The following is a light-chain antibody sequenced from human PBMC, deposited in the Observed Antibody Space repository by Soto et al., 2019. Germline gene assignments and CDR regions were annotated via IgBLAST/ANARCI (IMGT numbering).Light chain of an antibody. J-gene: IGKJ1*01. CDR1: QSISGK. V-gene: IGKV3-15*01. CDR3: QQYNNWPPWT. Sequence: EIVMTQSPATLSLSPLERATLSCMSSQSISGKLAWYQHRPGQAPRLLIYDASIRATGIPARFSGSGSGTAFTLNISSLQSEDFALYYCQQYNNWPPWTFGQGTKVDIK. CDR2: DAS.